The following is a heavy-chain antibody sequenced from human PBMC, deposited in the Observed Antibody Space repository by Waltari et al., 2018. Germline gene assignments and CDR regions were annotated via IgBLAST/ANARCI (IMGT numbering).Heavy chain of an antibody. D-gene: IGHD3-3*01. CDR2: ITGDGDNT. J-gene: IGHJ4*02. Sequence: EVQLVESGGGSVESGGSLRLSCEGSGFSFSNYVMSWVRQAPGKGLEWVSSITGDGDNTYDADSVRGRFTISRDNSKNTLSLQMNSLRAEDTATYYCAKVPYNDFWTGYFFFDLWGQGTLVSVSS. V-gene: IGHV3-23*04. CDR3: AKVPYNDFWTGYFFFDL. CDR1: GFSFSNYV.